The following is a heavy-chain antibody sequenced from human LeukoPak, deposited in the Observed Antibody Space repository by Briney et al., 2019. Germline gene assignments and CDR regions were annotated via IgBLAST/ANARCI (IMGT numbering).Heavy chain of an antibody. J-gene: IGHJ4*02. CDR1: SGSISSSSYY. CDR3: ARPRTVYSSGWSSSYYFDY. CDR2: IYYSGST. D-gene: IGHD6-19*01. Sequence: SSETLSLTCTVSSGSISSSSYYRGWIRQPPGKGLEWIGSIYYSGSTYYNPSLKSRVTISVDTSKNQFSLKLSSVTAADTAVYYCARPRTVYSSGWSSSYYFDYWGQGTLVTVSS. V-gene: IGHV4-39*01.